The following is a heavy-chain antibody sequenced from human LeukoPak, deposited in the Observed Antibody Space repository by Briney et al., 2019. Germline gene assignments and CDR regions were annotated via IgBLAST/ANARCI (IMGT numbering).Heavy chain of an antibody. CDR3: ARHGYCSGGSCYWDY. J-gene: IGHJ4*02. CDR2: IYYSGST. Sequence: SETLSLTYTVSGGSISPYYWSWIRQPPGKGLEWIAYIYYSGSTNYNPSLKSRVTISVDTSKNQFSLKLSSVTAADTAVYYCARHGYCSGGSCYWDYWGQGTLVTVSS. D-gene: IGHD2-15*01. CDR1: GGSISPYY. V-gene: IGHV4-59*08.